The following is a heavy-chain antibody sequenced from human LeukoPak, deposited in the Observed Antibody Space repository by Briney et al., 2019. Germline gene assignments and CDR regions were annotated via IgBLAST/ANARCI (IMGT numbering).Heavy chain of an antibody. CDR2: IKQDGSDY. CDR1: GFTFSSYW. CDR3: AREQTPVIHYYFDS. Sequence: GTSLRLSCAASGFTFSSYWMSWVRQAPGKGLEWVANIKQDGSDYYYVDSVKGRFTISRDNAKNSLYLQMNSLRAEDTAVYYCAREQTPVIHYYFDSWGQGTLVTVSS. J-gene: IGHJ4*02. D-gene: IGHD3-16*02. V-gene: IGHV3-7*01.